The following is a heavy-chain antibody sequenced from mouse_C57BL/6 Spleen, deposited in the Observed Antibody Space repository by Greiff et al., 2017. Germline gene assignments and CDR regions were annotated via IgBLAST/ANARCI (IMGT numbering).Heavy chain of an antibody. CDR2: IRLKSDNYAT. CDR1: GFTFSNYW. Sequence: EVKVEESGGGLVQPGGSMKLSCVASGFTFSNYWMNWVRQSPEKGLEWVAQIRLKSDNYATHYAESVKGRFTISRDDSKSSVYLQMNNLRAEDTGIYYCTDTTLVARPYYYAMDYWGQGTSVTVSS. D-gene: IGHD1-1*01. J-gene: IGHJ4*01. V-gene: IGHV6-3*01. CDR3: TDTTLVARPYYYAMDY.